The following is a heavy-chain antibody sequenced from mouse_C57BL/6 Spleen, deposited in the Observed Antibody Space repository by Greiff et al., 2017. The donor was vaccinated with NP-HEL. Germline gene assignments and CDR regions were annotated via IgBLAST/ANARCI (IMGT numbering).Heavy chain of an antibody. V-gene: IGHV3-6*01. CDR2: ISYDGSN. Sequence: EVKLVESGPGLVKPSQSLSLTCSVTGYSITSGYYWNWIRQFPGNKLEWMGYISYDGSNNYNPSLKNRISITRDTSKNQFFLKLNSVTTEDTATYYCAREGDDGYLSFDYWGQGTTLTVSS. D-gene: IGHD2-3*01. CDR3: AREGDDGYLSFDY. CDR1: GYSITSGYY. J-gene: IGHJ2*01.